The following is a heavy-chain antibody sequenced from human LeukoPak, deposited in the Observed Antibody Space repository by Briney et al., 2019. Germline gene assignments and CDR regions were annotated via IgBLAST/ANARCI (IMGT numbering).Heavy chain of an antibody. CDR2: IYTTGST. V-gene: IGHV4-4*07. D-gene: IGHD3-16*01. CDR1: GGSIRNYY. J-gene: IGHJ6*03. Sequence: PSETLSLTCTVSGGSIRNYYWSWIRQPAGKGLEWIGRIYTTGSTNYNPSLKSRVTMSVDTSKNQFSLKLSSVTAADTAVYYCARTSDPGGYYYYYYMDVWGKGTTVTVSS. CDR3: ARTSDPGGYYYYYYMDV.